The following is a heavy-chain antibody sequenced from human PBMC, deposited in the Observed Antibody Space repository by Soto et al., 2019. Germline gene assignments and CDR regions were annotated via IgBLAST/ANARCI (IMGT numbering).Heavy chain of an antibody. CDR1: GGSFSNSA. D-gene: IGHD3-3*02. J-gene: IGHJ6*02. Sequence: QVQLVQSGAEVKKPGSSVKVSCKASGGSFSNSALSWVRQAPGQGLEWMGGIMPIFRTPDYAQRFQGRVPITADESTRTAYMELSSLTSEDTGVYYCARDKDRQQLGGNYYYIMDVWGQGTTVTVSS. V-gene: IGHV1-69*12. CDR3: ARDKDRQQLGGNYYYIMDV. CDR2: IMPIFRTP.